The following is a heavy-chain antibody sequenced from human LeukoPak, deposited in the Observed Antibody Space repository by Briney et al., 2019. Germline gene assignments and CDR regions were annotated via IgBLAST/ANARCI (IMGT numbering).Heavy chain of an antibody. D-gene: IGHD6-6*01. V-gene: IGHV6-1*01. CDR2: TYHTSKWFS. CDR1: GDSVSANSAA. Sequence: SQTLSLTCAIPGDSVSANSAAWSWIRQSPSRGLEWLGRTYHTSKWFSEYAISLKSRITINPDTSKNQFSLQLKSVSPEDTAVYYCARDNFAARCDFDYWGQGTLVTVSS. J-gene: IGHJ4*02. CDR3: ARDNFAARCDFDY.